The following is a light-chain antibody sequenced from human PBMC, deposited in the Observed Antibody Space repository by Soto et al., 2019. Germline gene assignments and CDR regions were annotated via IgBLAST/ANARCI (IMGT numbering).Light chain of an antibody. Sequence: EIVLTQSPVTLSLSPGERATLSCSASQSVGNNYLAWFQHKPGQAPRLLIYGASSRATGIPDRFSGSGSGTDFTLTISRLEPEDFTVYYCQQYDNSPPTFGQGTKVEIK. CDR2: GAS. CDR1: QSVGNNY. CDR3: QQYDNSPPT. J-gene: IGKJ1*01. V-gene: IGKV3-20*01.